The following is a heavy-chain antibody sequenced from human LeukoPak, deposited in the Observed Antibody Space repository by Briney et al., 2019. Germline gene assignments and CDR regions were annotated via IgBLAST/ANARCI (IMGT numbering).Heavy chain of an antibody. D-gene: IGHD2-15*01. J-gene: IGHJ5*02. CDR1: GFTFSSYA. CDR3: ARQIKRMGWFDP. Sequence: GGSLRLSCAASGFTFSSYAMHWVRQAPGKGLEYVSAISSNGGSTYYAYSVKGRFTISRDNSKNTLYLQMGSLRAEDMAVYYCARQIKRMGWFDPWGQGTLVTVSS. CDR2: ISSNGGST. V-gene: IGHV3-64*01.